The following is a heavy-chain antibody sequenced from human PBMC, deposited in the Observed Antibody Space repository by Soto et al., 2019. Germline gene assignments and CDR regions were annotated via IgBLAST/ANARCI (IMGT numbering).Heavy chain of an antibody. J-gene: IGHJ4*02. CDR2: ISDTGGST. CDR1: GFTFSQYA. V-gene: IGHV3-23*01. D-gene: IGHD4-17*01. CDR3: AKLNWGSVTTMLYFDY. Sequence: EVQLLESGGGLVQPWGSLRLSCAASGFTFSQYAMNWVRQAPGKGLEWVSSISDTGGSTYYADSVKGRFTISRDNTMNTLYLQMTSLSAEDTAVYYCAKLNWGSVTTMLYFDYWGQGTLVTVSS.